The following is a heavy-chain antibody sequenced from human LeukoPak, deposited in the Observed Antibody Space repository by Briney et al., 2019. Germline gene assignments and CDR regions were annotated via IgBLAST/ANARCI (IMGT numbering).Heavy chain of an antibody. CDR3: ARLLHDSRGYYYFDS. J-gene: IGHJ4*02. D-gene: IGHD3-22*01. CDR1: GGSISSSSYY. V-gene: IGHV4-39*01. CDR2: IYYSGSP. Sequence: SETLSLTCTVSGGSISSSSYYWGWIRQPPGEGLQWLGSIYYSGSPYDNPSLKSRVTISVDTSKNLFSLKLSSVTAADTAVYYCARLLHDSRGYYYFDSWGQGTLVTVSS.